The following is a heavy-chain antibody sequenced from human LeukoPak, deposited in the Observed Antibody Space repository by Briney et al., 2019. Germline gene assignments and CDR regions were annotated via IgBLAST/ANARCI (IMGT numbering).Heavy chain of an antibody. J-gene: IGHJ3*02. CDR2: IYYSGST. Sequence: SETLSLTCTVSGGSISSSSYYWGWIRQPPGKGLEWIGSIYYSGSTYYNPSLKSRVTISVDTSKNQFSLKLSSVTAADTAVYYSARYDRAPDAFDIWGQGTMVTVSS. D-gene: IGHD3-22*01. CDR1: GGSISSSSYY. V-gene: IGHV4-39*01. CDR3: ARYDRAPDAFDI.